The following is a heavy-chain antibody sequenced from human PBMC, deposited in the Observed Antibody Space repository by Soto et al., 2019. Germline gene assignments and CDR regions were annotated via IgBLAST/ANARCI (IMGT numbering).Heavy chain of an antibody. Sequence: PGESLKISCKGSGYSFTSYWISWVRQMPGKGLEWMGRIDPSDSYTNYSPSFQGHVTISADKSISTAYLQWSSLKASDTAMYYCARHPNYDSSGYYSDYWGQGTLVTVSS. D-gene: IGHD3-22*01. CDR2: IDPSDSYT. CDR3: ARHPNYDSSGYYSDY. V-gene: IGHV5-10-1*01. J-gene: IGHJ4*02. CDR1: GYSFTSYW.